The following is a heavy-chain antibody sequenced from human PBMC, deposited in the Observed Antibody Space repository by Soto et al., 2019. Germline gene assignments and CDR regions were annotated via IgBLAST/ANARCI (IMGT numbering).Heavy chain of an antibody. CDR1: GDSICPHY. CDR3: SRLPNRETNPTYDY. CDR2: AHYRGIT. J-gene: IGHJ4*02. Sequence: QVQLQESGPRLVKPSETLSLIFPVSGDSICPHYWSWVRQPPGTGLESIGYAHYRGITIYNPSLKGRVTISVDTTRNRFSLKLTSVTAADTAVYDCSRLPNRETNPTYDYWGQGSLVTVS. V-gene: IGHV4-59*08.